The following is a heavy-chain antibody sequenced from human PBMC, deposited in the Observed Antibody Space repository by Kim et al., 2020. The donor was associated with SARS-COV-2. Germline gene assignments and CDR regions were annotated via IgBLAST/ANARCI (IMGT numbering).Heavy chain of an antibody. Sequence: GGSLRLSCAASGFTFRSSGMHWVRQAPGKGLEWVAVIAYDGSNTYYADSVKGRFTISRDNSKNTLYLQMNSLRAEDTAVYYCAKDLYGGVTSGGSCAYWGQGTLVTVSS. CDR2: IAYDGSNT. J-gene: IGHJ4*02. D-gene: IGHD2-15*01. CDR1: GFTFRSSG. CDR3: AKDLYGGVTSGGSCAY. V-gene: IGHV3-30*18.